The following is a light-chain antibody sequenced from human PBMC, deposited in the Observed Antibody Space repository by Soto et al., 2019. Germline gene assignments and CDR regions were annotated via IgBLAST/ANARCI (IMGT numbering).Light chain of an antibody. CDR1: SSNIGSNY. Sequence: QSVLTQSPSVSAAPGQTVTISCSGTSSNIGSNYVSWYQLLPETAPKLLIYDNFKRPSGIPDRFSGSKSGTSATLVITGLQTGDEADYYCVTGERSRNWVFGGGTKLPVL. V-gene: IGLV1-51*01. CDR3: VTGERSRNWV. CDR2: DNF. J-gene: IGLJ3*02.